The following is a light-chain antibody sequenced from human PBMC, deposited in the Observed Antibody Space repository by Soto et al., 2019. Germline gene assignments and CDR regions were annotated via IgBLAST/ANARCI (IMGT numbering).Light chain of an antibody. CDR2: VAS. CDR3: QQSYSTPHT. CDR1: QSISSY. J-gene: IGKJ4*01. Sequence: DIQMTQSPSSLSASVGDRVTITCRASQSISSYLSWYQQKPGKAPKLLINVASTLQSGVPSRFSGSGSGTDFTLAISSLQPEDFATYYCQQSYSTPHTFGGGTRVEIK. V-gene: IGKV1-39*01.